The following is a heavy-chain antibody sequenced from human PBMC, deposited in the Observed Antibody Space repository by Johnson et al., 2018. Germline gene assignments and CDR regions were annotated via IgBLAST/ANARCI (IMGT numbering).Heavy chain of an antibody. CDR1: GSTFSSYA. D-gene: IGHD2-15*01. J-gene: IGHJ6*02. CDR2: ISYDGRNK. CDR3: ARDPVKDIVVGVAAEPNYYYYGMDV. Sequence: QVQLVESGGGVVQPGRSLRLSCAVPGSTFSSYAMHWVRQAPGKGLEWVAVISYDGRNKYYADSVKGRFTISRDNAKNSLYLQMNSLRDEDTAVYYCARDPVKDIVVGVAAEPNYYYYGMDVWGQGTTVTVSS. V-gene: IGHV3-30-3*01.